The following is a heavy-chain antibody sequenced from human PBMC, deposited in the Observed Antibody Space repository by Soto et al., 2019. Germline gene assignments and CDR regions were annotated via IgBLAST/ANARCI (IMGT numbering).Heavy chain of an antibody. Sequence: EVQLVESGGGLVQPGGSLRLSCAASGFTLRDYLMSWVGQAPGKGLEWVANIKQDGSEIDYVDSVEGRFTISRDNAKNSLFLQMNSLRAEDTAVYYCLITTSAFDIWGQGTLVTVSS. CDR3: LITTSAFDI. D-gene: IGHD4-4*01. CDR2: IKQDGSEI. V-gene: IGHV3-7*01. J-gene: IGHJ3*02. CDR1: GFTLRDYL.